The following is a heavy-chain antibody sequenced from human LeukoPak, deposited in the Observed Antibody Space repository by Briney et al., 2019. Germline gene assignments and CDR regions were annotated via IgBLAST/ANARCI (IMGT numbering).Heavy chain of an antibody. V-gene: IGHV4-31*03. CDR3: ARGHYYGSGSYLLGY. Sequence: SETLSLTCTVSGGSISSGGYYWSWIRRHPGKGRGWFGYIYYSGSTYYNPSLKSRVTISVDTSKNQFSLKLSSVTAADTAVYYCARGHYYGSGSYLLGYWGQGTLVTVSS. D-gene: IGHD3-10*01. CDR1: GGSISSGGYY. CDR2: IYYSGST. J-gene: IGHJ4*02.